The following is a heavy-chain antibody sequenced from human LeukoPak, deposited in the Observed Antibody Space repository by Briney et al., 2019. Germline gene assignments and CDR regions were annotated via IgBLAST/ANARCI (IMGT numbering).Heavy chain of an antibody. CDR1: GFTFSSYV. CDR2: ISGSGGST. D-gene: IGHD6-19*01. J-gene: IGHJ4*02. Sequence: GGSLRLSCAASGFTFSSYVMSGVRQARGKGLAWVSAISGSGGSTYYADSVKGRFTISRDNSKNTLFLHVNSLRPEDTAVYYCAKERKAGIAVAGGDYWGQGTLVTVSS. CDR3: AKERKAGIAVAGGDY. V-gene: IGHV3-23*01.